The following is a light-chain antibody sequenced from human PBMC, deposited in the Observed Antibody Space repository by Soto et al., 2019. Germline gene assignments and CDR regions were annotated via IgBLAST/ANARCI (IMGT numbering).Light chain of an antibody. Sequence: DIQMTQSPSPLSGSVGDSVTITCRASQTISSWLAWYQQKPGKAPKLLIYKASTLKSGVPSRFSGSGSGTEVTLTISGLQSEDFAGYYCQQYNNWPQTSGQGTKVE. CDR1: QTISSW. CDR2: KAS. V-gene: IGKV1-5*03. J-gene: IGKJ1*01. CDR3: QQYNNWPQT.